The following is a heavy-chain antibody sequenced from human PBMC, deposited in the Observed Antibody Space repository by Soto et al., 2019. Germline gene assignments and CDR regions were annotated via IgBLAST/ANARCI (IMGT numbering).Heavy chain of an antibody. V-gene: IGHV3-30*18. D-gene: IGHD3-22*01. CDR3: AKDKSTTPDDYYDSSGYYNSHDY. CDR2: ISYDGSNK. CDR1: GFTFSSYG. Sequence: GGSLRLSCAASGFTFSSYGMHWVRQAPGKGLEWVAVISYDGSNKYYADSVKGRFTISRDNSKNTLYLQMNSLRAEDTAVYYCAKDKSTTPDDYYDSSGYYNSHDYWGQGTLVTVSS. J-gene: IGHJ4*02.